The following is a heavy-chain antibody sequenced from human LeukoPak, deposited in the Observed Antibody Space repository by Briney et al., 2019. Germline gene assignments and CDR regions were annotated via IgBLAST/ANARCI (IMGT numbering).Heavy chain of an antibody. CDR3: ATSNCSGGSCYPARGNYNDFMDV. J-gene: IGHJ6*03. Sequence: PSETLSLTCAGYGGSFSGYYWSWIRQFPGKGLEWIGEINHIGFTNYNPSLKSRATISADMSKNQFSLRLNSVTAADSAVYYRATSNCSGGSCYPARGNYNDFMDVWGKGTTVTVSS. CDR2: INHIGFT. CDR1: GGSFSGYY. D-gene: IGHD2-15*01. V-gene: IGHV4-34*01.